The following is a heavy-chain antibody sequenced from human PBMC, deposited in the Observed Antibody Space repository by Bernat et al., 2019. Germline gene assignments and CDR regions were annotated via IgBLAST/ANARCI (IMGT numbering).Heavy chain of an antibody. CDR3: ATPWRATYYYGSSGYYGWDAFDS. D-gene: IGHD3-22*01. J-gene: IGHJ3*02. CDR1: AGSISSNNYF. V-gene: IGHV4-39*01. Sequence: QLQLQESGPGLVKPSETLSLTCTVSAGSISSNNYFWGWIREPPGKGLEWIGSVDSSGITYYNPSLKGRVTIYVDTSKNQFSRKRSSVTAADTAVYYCATPWRATYYYGSSGYYGWDAFDSWGQGTLITVSS. CDR2: VDSSGIT.